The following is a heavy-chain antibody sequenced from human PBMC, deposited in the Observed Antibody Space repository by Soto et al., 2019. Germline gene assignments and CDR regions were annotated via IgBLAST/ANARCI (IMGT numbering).Heavy chain of an antibody. D-gene: IGHD1-1*01. V-gene: IGHV1-8*01. CDR3: ARGGKRGLYYYGKKV. J-gene: IGHJ6*01. Sequence: ASVKVSCKASGYTLTSCDVNWVRQATGQVLEWMGWMNPNSGNTGYAQKFQGRVTMTRNTSISTAYMELSSLRSEDTAVYYCARGGKRGLYYYGKKVWRQRTTVTFSS. CDR2: MNPNSGNT. CDR1: GYTLTSCD.